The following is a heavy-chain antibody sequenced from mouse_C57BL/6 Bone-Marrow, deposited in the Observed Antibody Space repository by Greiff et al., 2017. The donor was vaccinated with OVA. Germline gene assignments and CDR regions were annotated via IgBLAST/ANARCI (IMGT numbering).Heavy chain of an antibody. D-gene: IGHD1-1*01. CDR1: GYTFTSYG. J-gene: IGHJ2*01. Sequence: VQLQQSGAELARPGASVKLSCKASGYTFTSYGISWVKQRTGQGLEWIGEIYPRSGNTYYNEKFKGKATLTADKSSSTAYMELRSLTSEDSAVYFCAPFDYYGSSPFDYWGQGTTLTVSS. CDR3: APFDYYGSSPFDY. V-gene: IGHV1-81*01. CDR2: IYPRSGNT.